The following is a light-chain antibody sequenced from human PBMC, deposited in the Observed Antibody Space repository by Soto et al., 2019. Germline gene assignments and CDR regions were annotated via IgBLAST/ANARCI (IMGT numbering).Light chain of an antibody. J-gene: IGKJ1*01. CDR3: QQFDNWPWT. CDR2: GAS. Sequence: ELVLTRSPGTRSLSPGERASISGRASQSVRNNYLAWYQKTPGQDPRTLIYGASNRATGIPDRFSGSGSGTDFNLTISRLQSEDVAVYYCQQFDNWPWTFGQGTKLDI. V-gene: IGKV3-20*01. CDR1: QSVRNNY.